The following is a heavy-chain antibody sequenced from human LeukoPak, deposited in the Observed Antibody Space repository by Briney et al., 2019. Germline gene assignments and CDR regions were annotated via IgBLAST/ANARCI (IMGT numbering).Heavy chain of an antibody. V-gene: IGHV4-34*01. D-gene: IGHD2-8*02. CDR2: INHSGST. J-gene: IGHJ5*02. Sequence: SETLSLTCAVYGGSFSGYYWSWIRQPPGKGLEWIGEINHSGSTNHNPSLKSRVTISVDTSKNQFSLKLSSVTAADTAVYYCARMTTGWFDPWGQGTLVTVSS. CDR3: ARMTTGWFDP. CDR1: GGSFSGYY.